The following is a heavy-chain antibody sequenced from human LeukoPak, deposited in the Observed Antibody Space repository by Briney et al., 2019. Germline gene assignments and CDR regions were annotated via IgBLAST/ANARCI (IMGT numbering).Heavy chain of an antibody. D-gene: IGHD1-26*01. CDR3: AGADLGATTVWAFDI. CDR1: GGSISSSSYY. J-gene: IGHJ3*02. CDR2: IYYSGST. V-gene: IGHV4-39*07. Sequence: PSETLSLTCTVSGGSISSSSYYWGWIRQPPGKGLEWIGSIYYSGSTYYNPSLKSRVTISVDTSKNQFSLKLSSVTAADTAVYYCAGADLGATTVWAFDIWGQGTMVTVSS.